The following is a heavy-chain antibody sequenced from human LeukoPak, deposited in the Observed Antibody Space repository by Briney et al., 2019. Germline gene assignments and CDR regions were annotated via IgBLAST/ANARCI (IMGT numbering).Heavy chain of an antibody. D-gene: IGHD1-26*01. CDR3: ARGGVGLTPFDY. CDR1: GGSFSGYY. Sequence: SSETLSLTCAVYGGSFSGYYWSWIRQPPGKGLEWIGEINHSGSTNYNPSLKSRVTISVDTSKNQFSLKLSSVTAADTAVYYCARGGVGLTPFDYWGQGTLVTVSS. CDR2: INHSGST. V-gene: IGHV4-34*01. J-gene: IGHJ4*02.